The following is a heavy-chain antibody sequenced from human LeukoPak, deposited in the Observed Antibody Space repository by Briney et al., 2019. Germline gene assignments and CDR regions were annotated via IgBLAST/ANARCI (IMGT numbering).Heavy chain of an antibody. CDR1: GFTFSSYA. V-gene: IGHV3-30*04. Sequence: PGGSLRLSCAASGFTFSSYAMHWVRQAPGKGLEWVAVISYDGSNKYYADSVKGRFTISRDNSKNTLYLQMNSLRAEDTAVYYCAKDRSPANIVGATIFNWGQGTLVTVSS. CDR2: ISYDGSNK. CDR3: AKDRSPANIVGATIFN. J-gene: IGHJ4*02. D-gene: IGHD1-26*01.